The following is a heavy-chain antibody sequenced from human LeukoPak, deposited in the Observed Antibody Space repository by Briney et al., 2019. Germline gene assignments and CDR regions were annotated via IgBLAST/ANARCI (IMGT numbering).Heavy chain of an antibody. CDR3: AKGGRDYGDSSGTD. V-gene: IGHV1-69*04. Sequence: GASVKVSCKASGGTFSSYAISWVRQAPGQGLEWMGRIIPILGIANYAQKFQGRVTITADKSTSTAYMELSSLRSEDTAVYYCAKGGRDYGDSSGTDWGQGTLVTVSS. CDR1: GGTFSSYA. J-gene: IGHJ4*02. CDR2: IIPILGIA. D-gene: IGHD4-23*01.